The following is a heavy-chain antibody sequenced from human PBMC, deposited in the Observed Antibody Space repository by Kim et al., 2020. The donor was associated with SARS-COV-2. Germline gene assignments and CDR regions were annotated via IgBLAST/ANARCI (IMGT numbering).Heavy chain of an antibody. CDR3: SYSSGRRSY. V-gene: IGHV4-34*01. J-gene: IGHJ4*02. CDR2: INHSGST. CDR1: GGSFSGYY. Sequence: SETLSLTCAVYGGSFSGYYWSWIRQPPGKGLEWIGEINHSGSTNYNPSLKSRVTISVDTSKNQFSLKLSSVTAADTAVYYCSYSSGRRSYWGQGTLVTVSS. D-gene: IGHD6-19*01.